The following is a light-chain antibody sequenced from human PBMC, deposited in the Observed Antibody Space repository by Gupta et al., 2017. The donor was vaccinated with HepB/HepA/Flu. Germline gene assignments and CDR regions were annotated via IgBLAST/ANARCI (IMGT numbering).Light chain of an antibody. V-gene: IGKV3-20*01. J-gene: IGKJ1*01. CDR2: GAS. CDR3: QQYGNPPRT. CDR1: QSINSNY. Sequence: EIVLTQSPGTLSWSPGERATLSCRASQSINSNYLAWYQQKPGQAPRLLIYGASTRATDIPDRFSGSGSGTDFTLTINRLEPEDFVVFYCQQYGNPPRTFGQGTKVEIK.